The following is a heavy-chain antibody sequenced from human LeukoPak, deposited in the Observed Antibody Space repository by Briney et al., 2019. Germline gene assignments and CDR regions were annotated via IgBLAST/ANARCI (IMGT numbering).Heavy chain of an antibody. CDR1: GFTFSSYA. J-gene: IGHJ4*02. V-gene: IGHV3-23*01. Sequence: GGSLRLPCAASGFTFSSYAMSWVRQAPGKGLEWVSAISGSGGSTYYADSVKGRFTISRDNSKNTLYLQMNSLRAEDTAVYYCAKVGSSWYSDRVYYFDYWGQGTLVTVSS. D-gene: IGHD6-13*01. CDR2: ISGSGGST. CDR3: AKVGSSWYSDRVYYFDY.